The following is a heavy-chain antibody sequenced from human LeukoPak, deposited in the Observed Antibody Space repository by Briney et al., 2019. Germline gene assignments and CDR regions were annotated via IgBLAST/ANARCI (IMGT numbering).Heavy chain of an antibody. D-gene: IGHD3-10*01. CDR1: GYTFTGYY. CDR2: INPNSGGT. J-gene: IGHJ5*02. CDR3: ARVPQPSYYNHWGFDP. Sequence: ASVKVSCKASGYTFTGYYMHWVRQAPGQGLEWMGWINPNSGGTNYAQKFQGRVTMTRDTSISTAYMELSRLRSDDTAVYYCARVPQPSYYNHWGFDPWGQGTLVTVSS. V-gene: IGHV1-2*02.